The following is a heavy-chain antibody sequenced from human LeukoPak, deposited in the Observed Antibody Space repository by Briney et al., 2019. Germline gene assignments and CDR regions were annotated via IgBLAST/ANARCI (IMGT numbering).Heavy chain of an antibody. J-gene: IGHJ3*02. CDR2: INHSGST. D-gene: IGHD3-10*01. V-gene: IGHV4-34*01. Sequence: SETLSLTCAVYGGSFSGYYWSWIRQPPGKGLEWIGEINHSGSTNYNPSLKSRVTISVDKSKNQFSLKLSSVTAADTAVYYCASTYYYGSGSYYNPPNDAFDIWGQGTMVTVSS. CDR3: ASTYYYGSGSYYNPPNDAFDI. CDR1: GGSFSGYY.